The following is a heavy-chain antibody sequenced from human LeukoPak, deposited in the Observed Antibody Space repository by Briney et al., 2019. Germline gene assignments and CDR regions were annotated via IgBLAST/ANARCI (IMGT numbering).Heavy chain of an antibody. CDR2: INPSGGST. CDR1: GYTFTSYY. D-gene: IGHD3-22*01. CDR3: ARASYYYDSSGYNFDY. Sequence: GASVKVSCKASGYTFTSYYMHWVRQAPGQGLEWMGIINPSGGSTSYAQKFQGRVTMTRDMSTSTVYMELSGLRSEDTAVYYCARASYYYDSSGYNFDYWGQETLVTVSS. J-gene: IGHJ4*02. V-gene: IGHV1-46*01.